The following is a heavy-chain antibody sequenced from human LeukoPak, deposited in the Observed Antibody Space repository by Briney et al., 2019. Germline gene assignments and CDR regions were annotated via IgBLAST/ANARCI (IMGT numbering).Heavy chain of an antibody. V-gene: IGHV1-2*02. CDR3: AREDLGDDILTGHNWFDP. Sequence: ASVKVSSKASVYTFTFYYMQWVRQAPGQGLEWMGWINPNRGGTNYAQKLQGRVTMTRDTSISTAYLELSRLRSDDTAVYYCAREDLGDDILTGHNWFDPWGQGTLVTVSS. J-gene: IGHJ5*02. CDR1: VYTFTFYY. CDR2: INPNRGGT. D-gene: IGHD3-9*01.